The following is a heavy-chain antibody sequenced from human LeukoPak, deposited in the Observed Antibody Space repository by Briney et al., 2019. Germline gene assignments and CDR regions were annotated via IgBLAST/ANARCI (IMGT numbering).Heavy chain of an antibody. CDR3: AKDEGYCSGGSCYRTDY. V-gene: IGHV3-30*18. CDR1: GFTFSTFG. CDR2: ISNDGSNK. Sequence: GGSLSLSCAASGFTFSTFGMHWVRQAPGKGLEWVSVISNDGSNKYYVDSVKGRFTISRDSSKNTQYLQMNSLREEDTAVYYCAKDEGYCSGGSCYRTDYWGQGTLVTVSS. J-gene: IGHJ4*02. D-gene: IGHD2-15*01.